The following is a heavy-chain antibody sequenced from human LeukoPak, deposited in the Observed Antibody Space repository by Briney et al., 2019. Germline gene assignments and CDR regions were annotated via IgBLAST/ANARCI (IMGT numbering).Heavy chain of an antibody. CDR3: ARDRPQYSGYGDYGMDV. V-gene: IGHV3-30*03. CDR2: ISYDGSNK. CDR1: GFTFSSYG. Sequence: PGGSLRLSCAASGFTFSSYGMHWVRQAPGKGLEWVAVISYDGSNKYYADSVKGRFTISRDNSKNTLYLQMNSLRAEDTAVYYCARDRPQYSGYGDYGMDVWGQGTTVTVSS. J-gene: IGHJ6*02. D-gene: IGHD5-12*01.